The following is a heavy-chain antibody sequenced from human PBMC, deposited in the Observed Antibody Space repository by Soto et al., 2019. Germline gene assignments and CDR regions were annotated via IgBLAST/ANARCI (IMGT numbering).Heavy chain of an antibody. D-gene: IGHD5-12*01. CDR1: GYTFTSYY. V-gene: IGHV1-46*01. CDR3: TSEDVATGLV. Sequence: ASVKVSCKASGYTFTSYYMHWVRQARGQGLEWMGRINPSSGNTDYAQKFHRRVTITRDMPTSTVYMELRSLTSEDTAIYYCTSEDVATGLVWGPGSLVTVSS. CDR2: INPSSGNT. J-gene: IGHJ4*02.